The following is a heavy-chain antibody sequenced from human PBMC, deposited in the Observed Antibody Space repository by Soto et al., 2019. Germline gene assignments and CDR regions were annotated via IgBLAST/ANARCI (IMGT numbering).Heavy chain of an antibody. Sequence: ASVKVSCKASGYTFIDYYIHWVRQAPGQGLDWMGWINPDTDDTHYAQKFQGRLIMTRDTSINTVYMELSRLTSDDTAVYYCARDYFDRSGLYGMDLWGQGTTVTVSS. D-gene: IGHD3-22*01. CDR2: INPDTDDT. V-gene: IGHV1-2*02. CDR3: ARDYFDRSGLYGMDL. J-gene: IGHJ6*01. CDR1: GYTFIDYY.